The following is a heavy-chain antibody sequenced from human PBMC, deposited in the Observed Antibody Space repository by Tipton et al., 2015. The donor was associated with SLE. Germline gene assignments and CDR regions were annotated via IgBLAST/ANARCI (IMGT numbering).Heavy chain of an antibody. D-gene: IGHD6-13*01. V-gene: IGHV4-61*01. J-gene: IGHJ4*02. CDR2: IYYSGST. CDR1: GGSVSSGSYY. Sequence: TLSLTCTVSGGSVSSGSYYWSWIRQPPGKGLEWIGYIYYSGSTYYNPSLKSRVTISVDRSKNQFSLKLSSVTAADTAVYYCAASAGGNFDYWGQGTLVTVSS. CDR3: AASAGGNFDY.